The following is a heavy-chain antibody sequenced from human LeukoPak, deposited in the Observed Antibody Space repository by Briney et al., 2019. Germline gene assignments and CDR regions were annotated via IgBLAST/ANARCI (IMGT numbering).Heavy chain of an antibody. V-gene: IGHV3-21*01. CDR1: GFTFRSSS. CDR2: ISSSGSYK. J-gene: IGHJ3*02. Sequence: GGSLRLSCTTSGFTFRSSSFNWVRQVPGKGLEWVASISSSGSYKYYADSVEGRFTISRDNAKNSLYLQMNSLRAEDTAVYYCARVRTTAMVFAFDIWGQGTMVTVSS. CDR3: ARVRTTAMVFAFDI. D-gene: IGHD5-18*01.